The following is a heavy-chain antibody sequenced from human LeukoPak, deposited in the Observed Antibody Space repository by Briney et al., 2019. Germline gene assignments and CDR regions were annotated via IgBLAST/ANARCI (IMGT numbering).Heavy chain of an antibody. D-gene: IGHD2-2*01. CDR3: ARDRCSSTSCYGRFGWFDP. J-gene: IGHJ5*02. CDR2: IYSGGST. V-gene: IGHV3-53*01. Sequence: PGGSLRLSCAASGFTVSSNYMSWVRQAPGKGLEWVSVIYSGGSTYYADSVKGRFTISRDNSKNTLYLQMNSLRAEDTAVYYCARDRCSSTSCYGRFGWFDPWGQGTLVTVSS. CDR1: GFTVSSNY.